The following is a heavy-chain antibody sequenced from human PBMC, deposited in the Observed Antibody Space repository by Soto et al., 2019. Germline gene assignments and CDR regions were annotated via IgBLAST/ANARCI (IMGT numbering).Heavy chain of an antibody. V-gene: IGHV4-30-2*01. CDR1: GGSISSGGYS. J-gene: IGHJ6*02. D-gene: IGHD2-2*01. Sequence: PSETLSLTCAVSGGSISSGGYSWSWIRQPPGKGLEWIGYIYHSGSTYYNPSLKSRVTISVDRSKNQFSLKLSSVTAADTAMYYCARHIVVVPAVFYYGMDVWGQGTTVTVSS. CDR2: IYHSGST. CDR3: ARHIVVVPAVFYYGMDV.